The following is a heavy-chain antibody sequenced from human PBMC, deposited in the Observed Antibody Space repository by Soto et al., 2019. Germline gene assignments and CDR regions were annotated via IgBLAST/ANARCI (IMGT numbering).Heavy chain of an antibody. V-gene: IGHV1-69*13. Sequence: ASVKLSCKASGYSFTSYGISCVRQAPGQGLEWMGGIIPIFGKANYAQKFQGRVTMTADESTSTAYMELSSLRSEDTAVYYCARSHYDFWSGSFDYWGQGTLVTVSS. CDR1: GYSFTSYG. CDR3: ARSHYDFWSGSFDY. CDR2: IIPIFGKA. J-gene: IGHJ4*02. D-gene: IGHD3-3*01.